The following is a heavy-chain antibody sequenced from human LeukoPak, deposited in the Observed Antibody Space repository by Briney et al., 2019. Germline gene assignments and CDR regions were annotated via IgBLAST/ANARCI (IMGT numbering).Heavy chain of an antibody. CDR3: ARHTSQLAIGPGVDY. J-gene: IGHJ4*02. Sequence: SETLSLTCAVYGGSFSGYYWSWIRQPPEKGLEWIGFIFYTGSANYNPSLKSRVTISVDSSKNQFSLKLSSVTATDTAVYYCARHTSQLAIGPGVDYWGQGTLVTVSS. V-gene: IGHV4-59*08. CDR1: GGSFSGYY. CDR2: IFYTGSA. D-gene: IGHD1-1*01.